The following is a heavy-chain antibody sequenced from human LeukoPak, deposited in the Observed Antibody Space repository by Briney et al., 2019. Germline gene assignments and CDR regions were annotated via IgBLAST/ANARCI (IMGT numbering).Heavy chain of an antibody. Sequence: GGSLRLSCAASGFTFSSYEVNWVRQAPGKGLEWVSYISSSGSTIYYADSVKGRFTISGDNAKNSLSLQMNSLRAEDTAVYYCARVGAYYDFWSGYSHYYYGLQVWGQGTTVTVSS. J-gene: IGHJ6*02. CDR3: ARVGAYYDFWSGYSHYYYGLQV. CDR1: GFTFSSYE. CDR2: ISSSGSTI. V-gene: IGHV3-48*03. D-gene: IGHD3-3*01.